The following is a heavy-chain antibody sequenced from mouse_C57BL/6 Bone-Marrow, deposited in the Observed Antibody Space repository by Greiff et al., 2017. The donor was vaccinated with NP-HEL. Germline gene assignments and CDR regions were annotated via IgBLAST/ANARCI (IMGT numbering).Heavy chain of an antibody. CDR2: IHPSDSDT. CDR1: GYTFTSYW. CDR3: AIPPPYYGNPFAY. V-gene: IGHV1-74*01. D-gene: IGHD2-10*01. J-gene: IGHJ3*01. Sequence: QVQLQQPGAELVKPGASVKVSCKASGYTFTSYWMHWVKQRPGQGLEWIGRIHPSDSDTNYNQKFKGKATLTVDKSSSTASMQLSSLTSEDSAVYYCAIPPPYYGNPFAYWGQGTLVTVSA.